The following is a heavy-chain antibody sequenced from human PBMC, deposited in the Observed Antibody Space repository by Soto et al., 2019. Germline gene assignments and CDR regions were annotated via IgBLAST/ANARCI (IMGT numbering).Heavy chain of an antibody. D-gene: IGHD2-15*01. CDR1: GYTFTSYF. CDR2: ISAYNGNP. CDR3: TMDLPASDY. J-gene: IGHJ4*02. V-gene: IGHV1-18*01. Sequence: QVQLVQSGAEVKKPGASVKVSCKASGYTFTSYFISWVRQAPGQGLEWMGWISAYNGNPNYVQKRKGRVTLATHTATLTAYLAPRRPRSDVASVYYWTMDLPASDYWAAGALVTVSS.